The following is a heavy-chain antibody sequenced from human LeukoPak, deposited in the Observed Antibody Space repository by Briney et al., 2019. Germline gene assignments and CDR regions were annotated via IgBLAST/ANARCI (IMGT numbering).Heavy chain of an antibody. CDR1: GFTFSSYG. D-gene: IGHD2-15*01. CDR2: IWYDGSNK. V-gene: IGHV3-33*01. J-gene: IGHJ6*02. Sequence: GGSLRLSCAASGFTFSSYGMHWVRQAPGKGLEWVAVIWYDGSNKYYADSVKGRFTISRDNSKNTLYLQMNSLRAEDTAVYYCASYCSGGSCYPGKYYYYGMDVWGQGTTVTVSS. CDR3: ASYCSGGSCYPGKYYYYGMDV.